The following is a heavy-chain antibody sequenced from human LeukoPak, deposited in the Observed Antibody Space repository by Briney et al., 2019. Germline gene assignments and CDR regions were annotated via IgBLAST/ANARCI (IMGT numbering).Heavy chain of an antibody. J-gene: IGHJ5*02. CDR3: AGALSLGYCSSTSCNWFDP. D-gene: IGHD2-2*01. Sequence: ASVKVSCKASGYTFTSYDINWVRQATGQGLEWMGWMNPNSGNTGYAQKFQGRVTMTRNTSISTAYMELSSLRSEYTAVYYCAGALSLGYCSSTSCNWFDPWGQGTLVTVSS. CDR2: MNPNSGNT. V-gene: IGHV1-8*01. CDR1: GYTFTSYD.